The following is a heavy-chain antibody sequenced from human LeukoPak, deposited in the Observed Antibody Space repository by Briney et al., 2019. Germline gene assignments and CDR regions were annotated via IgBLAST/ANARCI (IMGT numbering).Heavy chain of an antibody. J-gene: IGHJ4*02. V-gene: IGHV1-46*01. CDR2: THPSGGNT. D-gene: IGHD2-2*01. CDR3: ARDCSSTRCQGPVFDN. Sequence: ASVKVSCKASGYTFTSNYMHWVRQAPGQGLEWMGITHPSGGNTNYAQKFQGRVAMTRDTSTSTVYMELSSLRSEDTAIYYCARDCSSTRCQGPVFDNWGQGTLVTVSS. CDR1: GYTFTSNY.